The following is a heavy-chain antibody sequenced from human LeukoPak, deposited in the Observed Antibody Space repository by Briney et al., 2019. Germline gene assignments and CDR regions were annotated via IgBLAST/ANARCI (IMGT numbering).Heavy chain of an antibody. CDR1: GFTVSHNY. J-gene: IGHJ4*02. CDR3: AKDLQHLVRTLSFDY. D-gene: IGHD6-13*01. Sequence: PGGSLRLSCAASGFTVSHNYMNCVRRAPGKGLEWVAVISFDGSIEYYADSVKGRFTISRDDSTNTLYLQMNSLRPEDTALYYCAKDLQHLVRTLSFDYWGQGTLVTVSS. V-gene: IGHV3-30*18. CDR2: ISFDGSIE.